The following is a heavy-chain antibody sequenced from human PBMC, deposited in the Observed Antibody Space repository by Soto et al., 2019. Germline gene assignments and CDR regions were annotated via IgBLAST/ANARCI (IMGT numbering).Heavy chain of an antibody. D-gene: IGHD3-10*01. CDR1: GFTFSSYG. Sequence: QVQLVESGGGVVQPGRSLRLSCAASGFTFSSYGMHWVRQAPGKGLEWVAVIWYDGSNKYYADSVKGRFTISRDNSKNTLYLQMNSLRAEDKAVYYCARDSPNYGSGGYGGWFDPWGQGTLVTVSS. CDR3: ARDSPNYGSGGYGGWFDP. J-gene: IGHJ5*02. V-gene: IGHV3-33*01. CDR2: IWYDGSNK.